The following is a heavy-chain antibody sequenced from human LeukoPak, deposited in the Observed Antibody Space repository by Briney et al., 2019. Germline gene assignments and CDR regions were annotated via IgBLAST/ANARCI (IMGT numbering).Heavy chain of an antibody. D-gene: IGHD2-8*01. V-gene: IGHV4-59*08. CDR1: GGSMSTYY. CDR2: INYSGST. CDR3: ARLNGGY. J-gene: IGHJ4*02. Sequence: PSETLSLTCTVSGGSMSTYYWSWIRQPPGKGLEWIGYINYSGSTSYNPSLKSRVTISVDTSKNQFSLNLSSVTAADTAVYYCARLNGGYWGQGTLVTVSS.